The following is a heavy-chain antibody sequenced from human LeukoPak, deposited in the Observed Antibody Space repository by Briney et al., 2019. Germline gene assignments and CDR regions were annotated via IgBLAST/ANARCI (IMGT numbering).Heavy chain of an antibody. CDR2: ISSSGSTI. D-gene: IGHD2-2*01. CDR3: ARWRGSTSERSDY. J-gene: IGHJ4*02. CDR1: GFTFSSYE. V-gene: IGHV3-48*03. Sequence: GSLRLSCAASGFTFSSYEMNWVRQAPGKGLEWVSYISSSGSTIYYADSVKGRFTISRDNAKNSLYLQMNSLRAEDTATYYCARWRGSTSERSDYWGQGTLVTVSS.